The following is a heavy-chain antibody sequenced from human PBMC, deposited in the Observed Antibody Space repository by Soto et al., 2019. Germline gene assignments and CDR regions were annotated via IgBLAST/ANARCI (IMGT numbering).Heavy chain of an antibody. Sequence: PGGSLRLSCAASGFTFSSYGMHWVRQAPGKGLEWVAVISYDGSNKYYADSVKGRFTISRDNSKNTLYLQMNSLRAVDTAVYYCAKDLLSSTSPTHYYYYYYGMDVWGQGTKVTVSS. D-gene: IGHD2-2*01. CDR3: AKDLLSSTSPTHYYYYYYGMDV. CDR2: ISYDGSNK. V-gene: IGHV3-30*18. J-gene: IGHJ6*02. CDR1: GFTFSSYG.